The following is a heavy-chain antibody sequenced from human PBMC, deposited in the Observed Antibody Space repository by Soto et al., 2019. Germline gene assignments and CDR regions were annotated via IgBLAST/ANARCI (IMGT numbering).Heavy chain of an antibody. Sequence: EVQLLESGGGLVQPGGSLRLSCAASGFSFSSYAMVWVRQAPGKGLEWVSVISARGGSSYFADSVKGRFTISRDNSKNVLSLEMNSLRAEDTAIYFCAKGSIEYSASLDNWGQGTLVLVSS. V-gene: IGHV3-23*01. CDR2: ISARGGSS. D-gene: IGHD5-12*01. J-gene: IGHJ4*02. CDR1: GFSFSSYA. CDR3: AKGSIEYSASLDN.